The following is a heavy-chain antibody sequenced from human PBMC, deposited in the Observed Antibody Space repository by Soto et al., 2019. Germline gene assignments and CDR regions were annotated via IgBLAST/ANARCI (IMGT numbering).Heavy chain of an antibody. J-gene: IGHJ5*02. CDR1: GGSISSSSYY. D-gene: IGHD6-19*01. CDR2: IYYSGST. Sequence: SETLSLTCTVSGGSISSSSYYWGWIRQPPGKGLEWIGSIYYSGSTYYNPSLKSRVTISVDTSKNQFSLKLSSVTAADTAVYYCARGWYSSGWYSVFDWFDPWGQGTLVTVSS. V-gene: IGHV4-39*01. CDR3: ARGWYSSGWYSVFDWFDP.